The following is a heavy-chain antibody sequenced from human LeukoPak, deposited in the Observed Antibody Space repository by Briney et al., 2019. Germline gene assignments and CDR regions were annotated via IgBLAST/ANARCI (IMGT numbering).Heavy chain of an antibody. V-gene: IGHV4-39*07. J-gene: IGHJ5*02. D-gene: IGHD6-13*01. CDR3: ARYPVYSSRPHNWFDP. Sequence: SETLSLTCTVSGGSISTSNYYWSWIRQPPGKGLEWIGEINHSGSTNYNPSLKSRVTISVDTSKNQFSLKLSSVTAADTAVYYCARYPVYSSRPHNWFDPWGQGTLVTVSS. CDR2: INHSGST. CDR1: GGSISTSNYY.